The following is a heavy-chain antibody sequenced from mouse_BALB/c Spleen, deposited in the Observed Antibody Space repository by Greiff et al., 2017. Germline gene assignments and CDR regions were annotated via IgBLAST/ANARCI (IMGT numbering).Heavy chain of an antibody. CDR2: INPYNGDT. J-gene: IGHJ3*01. D-gene: IGHD2-4*01. CDR1: GYSFTGYF. Sequence: EVQLQESGPELVKPGASVKISCKASGYSFTGYFMNWVMQSHGKSLEWIGRINPYNGDTFYNQKFKGKATLTVDKSSSTAHMELRSLASEDSAVYYCARYYDYDAWFAYWGQGTLVTVSA. CDR3: ARYYDYDAWFAY. V-gene: IGHV1-20*02.